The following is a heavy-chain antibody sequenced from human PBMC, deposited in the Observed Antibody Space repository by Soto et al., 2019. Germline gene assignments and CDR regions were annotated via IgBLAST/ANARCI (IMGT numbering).Heavy chain of an antibody. CDR3: AKEGSITNLYFDY. CDR2: ISYDGNVA. Sequence: QVQLVESGGGVVQPGRSLRLSCAASGFTFSSYGMHWVRQAPGKGLEWVTVISYDGNVAYYADSVKVRFTISRDNSTNTLYLQMNSLRTEDKAMYYGAKEGSITNLYFDYWGQGTLVTGSS. CDR1: GFTFSSYG. V-gene: IGHV3-30*18. D-gene: IGHD1-1*01. J-gene: IGHJ4*02.